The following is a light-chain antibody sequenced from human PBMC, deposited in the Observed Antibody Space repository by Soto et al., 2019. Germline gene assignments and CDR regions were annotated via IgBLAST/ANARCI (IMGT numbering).Light chain of an antibody. J-gene: IGKJ1*01. CDR3: LQDNNDPWT. CDR2: GAS. V-gene: IGKV1-6*01. Sequence: AIQMTQSPSSLSASVGDRVTISCRASQAIRNDLGWYKQKTGKAPNLLIYGASSLESGVTSRFSGSGSGTNFTHTISRLQPEDFAPYYCLQDNNDPWTFGQGSKVEIK. CDR1: QAIRND.